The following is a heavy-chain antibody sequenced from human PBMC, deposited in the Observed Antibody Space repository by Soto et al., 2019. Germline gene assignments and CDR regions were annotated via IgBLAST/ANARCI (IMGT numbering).Heavy chain of an antibody. Sequence: SETRSLTCTVFGGSISSYYWSWIRQPPGKGLEWIGYIYYSGTTTYNPSLKSRVAISVDTSNNQFSLKLSSVTTADTAVYYCGGAGGAYYYYYGMDVWGQGTTVTVSS. CDR2: IYYSGTT. V-gene: IGHV4-59*01. CDR3: GGAGGAYYYYYGMDV. J-gene: IGHJ6*02. CDR1: GGSISSYY. D-gene: IGHD3-16*01.